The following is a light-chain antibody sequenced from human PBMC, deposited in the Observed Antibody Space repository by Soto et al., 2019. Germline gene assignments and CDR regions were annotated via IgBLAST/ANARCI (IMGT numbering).Light chain of an antibody. V-gene: IGLV3-21*04. CDR2: YDS. CDR3: QVWDSSSDHVV. CDR1: NIGSNS. J-gene: IGLJ2*01. Sequence: SYELTQSPSVSVAPGKTARITCGGNNIGSNSVHWYQQKPGQAPVLVIYYDSDRPSGIPERFSGSNSGNTATLTISRVEAGDEADYYCQVWDSSSDHVVFGGGTQLPVL.